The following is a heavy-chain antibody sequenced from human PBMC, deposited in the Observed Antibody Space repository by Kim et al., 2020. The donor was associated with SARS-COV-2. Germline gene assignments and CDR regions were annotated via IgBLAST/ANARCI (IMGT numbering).Heavy chain of an antibody. D-gene: IGHD3-22*01. J-gene: IGHJ4*02. CDR3: AKDPLDSSGYYFGY. CDR1: GFTFSSYA. CDR2: IWYDGSNK. V-gene: IGHV3-33*06. Sequence: GGSLRLSCAASGFTFSSYAMHWVRQAPGKGLEWVAVIWYDGSNKYYADSVKGRFTISRDNSKNTLYLQMNSLRAEDTAVYYCAKDPLDSSGYYFGYWGQGTLVTVSS.